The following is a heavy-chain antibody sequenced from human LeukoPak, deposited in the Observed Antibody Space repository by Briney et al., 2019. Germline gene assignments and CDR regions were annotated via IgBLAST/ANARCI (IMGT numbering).Heavy chain of an antibody. D-gene: IGHD6-13*01. V-gene: IGHV3-21*01. CDR3: ARWRMGIAPAEWAFDI. CDR1: GFTFSSYS. Sequence: PGGSLRLSCAASGFTFSSYSMNWVRQAPGKGLEWVSYISSSSSYIYYVDSVNGRFTISRDNAKNSLYLQMNSLRAEDTAVYYCARWRMGIAPAEWAFDIWGQGTMVTVSS. CDR2: ISSSSSYI. J-gene: IGHJ3*02.